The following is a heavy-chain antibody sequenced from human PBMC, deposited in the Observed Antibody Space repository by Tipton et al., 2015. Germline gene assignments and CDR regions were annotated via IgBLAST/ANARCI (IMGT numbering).Heavy chain of an antibody. CDR2: IIPLFGLL. V-gene: IGHV1-69*01. Sequence: QSGPEVKKPGSSVKISCKASGDTFTSNIFNWVRQVPGQGLEWVGGIIPLFGLLDYGQKFQGRVTITADESTTTLYMEMNSLTYDDTAIYYCARDPDYYGSETPRYYGLDVWGQGTTVTVSS. CDR3: ARDPDYYGSETPRYYGLDV. D-gene: IGHD3-10*01. CDR1: GDTFTSNI. J-gene: IGHJ6*02.